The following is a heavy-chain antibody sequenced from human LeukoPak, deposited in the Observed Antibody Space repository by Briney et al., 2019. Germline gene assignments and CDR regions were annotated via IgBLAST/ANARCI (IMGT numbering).Heavy chain of an antibody. V-gene: IGHV4-30-4*08. CDR3: VSQPYDFWSGRFDY. CDR1: GGSISSGDYY. J-gene: IGHJ4*02. D-gene: IGHD3-3*01. Sequence: SETLSLTCTVSGGSISSGDYYWSWIRQPPGKGLEWSGYIYYSGSTYYNPSLKSRVTISVDTSKNQFSLKLSSVTAADTAVYFCVSQPYDFWSGRFDYWGQGTLVTVSS. CDR2: IYYSGST.